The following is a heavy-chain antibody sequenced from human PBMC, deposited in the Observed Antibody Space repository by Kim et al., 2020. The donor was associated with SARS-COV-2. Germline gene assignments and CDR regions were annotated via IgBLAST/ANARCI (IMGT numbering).Heavy chain of an antibody. CDR3: ARDYYDSSGYYNNWFDP. CDR2: ISYDGSNK. Sequence: GGSLRLSCATSGFIFSSYAMHWVRQAPGKGLEWVAVISYDGSNKYYADSVKGRFTISRDNSKNTLYLQMNSLRAEDTAVYYCARDYYDSSGYYNNWFDPWGQGTLVTVSS. CDR1: GFIFSSYA. D-gene: IGHD3-22*01. V-gene: IGHV3-30*04. J-gene: IGHJ5*02.